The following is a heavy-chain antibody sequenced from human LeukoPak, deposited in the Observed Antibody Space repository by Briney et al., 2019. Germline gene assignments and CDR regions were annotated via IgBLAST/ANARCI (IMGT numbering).Heavy chain of an antibody. D-gene: IGHD3-22*01. J-gene: IGHJ4*02. CDR1: GGSISNYY. CDR3: ARSSYYDDAFDF. V-gene: IGHV4-59*01. CDR2: FSNSRRT. Sequence: PSETLSLTCTVSGGSISNYYWNWIRLPPGKGLEWIGSFSNSRRTNSNPSLNTRVTISVHTSKNQFSLRLTSVTAADTAVYYCARSSYYDDAFDFWGQGTLVTVSS.